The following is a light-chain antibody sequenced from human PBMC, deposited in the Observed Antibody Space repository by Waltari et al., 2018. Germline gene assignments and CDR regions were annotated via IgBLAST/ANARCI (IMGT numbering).Light chain of an antibody. CDR1: QSLFLISNNKNS. V-gene: IGKV4-1*01. Sequence: IVMSQSPDLLAGSLGERGSINCKASQSLFLISNNKNSLSWYQHKPGQPPKVLIYWASTRESGVPDRFSGSESGTDFTLSISSLQAEDVAVYYCQQYYSTPSFGGGTKVEIK. J-gene: IGKJ4*01. CDR2: WAS. CDR3: QQYYSTPS.